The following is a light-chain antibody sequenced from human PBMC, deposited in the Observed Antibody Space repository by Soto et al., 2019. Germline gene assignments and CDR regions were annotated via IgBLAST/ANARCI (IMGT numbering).Light chain of an antibody. CDR3: QQLNSFPIT. CDR1: QGISSY. J-gene: IGKJ5*01. CDR2: AAS. Sequence: DIQLTQSPSFLSASVGDRVTITCRASQGISSYLAWYQQKPGKAPKLLIYAASTLQSGVPSRFSDSGSGTEFTLTISSLQPEDFATYYCQQLNSFPITFGQGTRLEIK. V-gene: IGKV1-9*01.